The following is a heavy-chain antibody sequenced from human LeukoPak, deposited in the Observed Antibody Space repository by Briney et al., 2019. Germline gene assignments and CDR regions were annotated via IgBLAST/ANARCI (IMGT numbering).Heavy chain of an antibody. CDR1: GYSISSGYY. CDR3: ARMISRDTFGDAFDI. J-gene: IGHJ3*02. CDR2: IYHSGST. Sequence: SETLSLTCAVSGYSISSGYYWGWIRQPPGKGLERIGSIYHSGSTYYNPSLKSRVTISVDTSKNQFSLKLSSVTAADTAVYYCARMISRDTFGDAFDIWGQGTMVTVSS. V-gene: IGHV4-38-2*01. D-gene: IGHD3-10*01.